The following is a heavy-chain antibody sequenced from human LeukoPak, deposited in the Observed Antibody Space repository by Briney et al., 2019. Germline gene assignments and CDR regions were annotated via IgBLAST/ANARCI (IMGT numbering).Heavy chain of an antibody. J-gene: IGHJ4*02. Sequence: SETLSLTCTVSGGSISSYYWSWIRQPPGKGLEWIGYIYYSGSTNYNPSLKSRVTISVDTSKNQFSLKLSPVTAADTAVYYCASYSGSYFGFSYYFDYWGQGTLVTVSS. V-gene: IGHV4-59*01. D-gene: IGHD1-26*01. CDR1: GGSISSYY. CDR2: IYYSGST. CDR3: ASYSGSYFGFSYYFDY.